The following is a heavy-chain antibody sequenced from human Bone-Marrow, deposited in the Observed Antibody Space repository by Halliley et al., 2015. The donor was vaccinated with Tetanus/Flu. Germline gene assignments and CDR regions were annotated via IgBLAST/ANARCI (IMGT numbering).Heavy chain of an antibody. D-gene: IGHD3-22*01. CDR1: GGSISRYF. CDR2: IYYTGST. J-gene: IGHJ2*01. CDR3: ARGGSSDYDSNGYFNGRHYWNFDL. Sequence: LSCTVSGGSISRYFWSWIRQPPGKGLEWIGYIYYTGSTNYNPSFKSRVTISVDTSKKQISLKLRSVTAADTAVYFCARGGSSDYDSNGYFNGRHYWNFDLWGRGTLVTVSS. V-gene: IGHV4-59*13.